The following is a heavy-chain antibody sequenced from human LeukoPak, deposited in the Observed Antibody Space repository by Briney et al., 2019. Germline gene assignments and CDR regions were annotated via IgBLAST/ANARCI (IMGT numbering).Heavy chain of an antibody. CDR2: INHSGST. Sequence: AETLSLTCAVYGGSFSGCYWSWIRQPPGKGREWIGEINHSGSTNYNPSLKSRVTISVDTSKNQFSLKLSSVTAADTAVYYCARGSDYYDSSGYQDYWGQGTLVTVSS. V-gene: IGHV4-34*01. CDR1: GGSFSGCY. D-gene: IGHD3-22*01. CDR3: ARGSDYYDSSGYQDY. J-gene: IGHJ4*02.